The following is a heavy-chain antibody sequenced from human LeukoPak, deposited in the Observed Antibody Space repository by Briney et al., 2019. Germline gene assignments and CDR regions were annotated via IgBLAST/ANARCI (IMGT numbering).Heavy chain of an antibody. D-gene: IGHD3-10*01. J-gene: IGHJ4*02. CDR2: ISYDGSNK. Sequence: GGSLRLSCAASGFTFSSYAMHWVRQAPGKGLEWVAVISYDGSNKYYADSVKGRFTISRDNSKNTLYLQMNSLRAEDTAVYYCARVAITMVRGVIMAYYFDYWGQGTLVTVSS. CDR1: GFTFSSYA. V-gene: IGHV3-30-3*01. CDR3: ARVAITMVRGVIMAYYFDY.